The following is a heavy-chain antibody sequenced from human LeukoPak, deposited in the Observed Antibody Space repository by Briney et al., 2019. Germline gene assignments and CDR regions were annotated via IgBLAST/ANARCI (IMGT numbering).Heavy chain of an antibody. CDR3: ARGHDNTGYNYFDY. D-gene: IGHD3-9*01. Sequence: ASVKVSCKASGYTFIDCYIDWVRLAPGQGMEMMGWINPNSGGTNFAKKFHDSATKTRDTSISTTFMDLIRLQSDDTAIYYSARGHDNTGYNYFDYWGQGTLVTVSS. CDR1: GYTFIDCY. CDR2: INPNSGGT. V-gene: IGHV1-2*02. J-gene: IGHJ4*02.